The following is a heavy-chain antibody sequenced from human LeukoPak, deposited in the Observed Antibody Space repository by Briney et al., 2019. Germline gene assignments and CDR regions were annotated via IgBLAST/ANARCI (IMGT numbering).Heavy chain of an antibody. CDR1: GGSFSGYY. Sequence: SETLSLTCAVYGGSFSGYYWSWIRQPPGKGLEWIGEINHSGSTNYNPSLKSRVTISVDTSKNQFSLKLSSVTAADTAVYYCAREDWNAKYYFDYWGQGTLVTVSS. CDR3: AREDWNAKYYFDY. J-gene: IGHJ4*02. V-gene: IGHV4-34*01. CDR2: INHSGST. D-gene: IGHD1-1*01.